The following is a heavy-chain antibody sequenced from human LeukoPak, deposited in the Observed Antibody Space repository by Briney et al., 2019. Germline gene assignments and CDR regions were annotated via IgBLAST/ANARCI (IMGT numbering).Heavy chain of an antibody. V-gene: IGHV6-1*01. CDR1: GDSVSINSAA. CDR2: TYQRSKWYN. D-gene: IGHD6-19*01. CDR3: ARSPSPYSSGWYFDY. Sequence: KPSQTLSLICAISGDSVSINSAAWNWIRQSPSRGLEWLGRTYQRSKWYNDYAVSVKSRITINPDISKNQFSLQLNSVTPEDTAVYYCARSPSPYSSGWYFDYWGQGTLVTVSS. J-gene: IGHJ4*02.